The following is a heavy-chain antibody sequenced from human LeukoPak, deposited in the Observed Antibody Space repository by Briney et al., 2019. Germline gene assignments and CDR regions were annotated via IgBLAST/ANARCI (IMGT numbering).Heavy chain of an antibody. Sequence: GGSLRPSCAASGFTLSSYAMSWVRQAPGPGREWVSSVSSSSSYIYYADSVNGRFTISRDNAKNSLCLQMNSLRAEDTAVYYCARDLGIYSYGQGNLDYWGQGNLVTVSS. CDR1: GFTLSSYA. CDR3: ARDLGIYSYGQGNLDY. V-gene: IGHV3-21*01. CDR2: VSSSSSYI. D-gene: IGHD5-18*01. J-gene: IGHJ4*02.